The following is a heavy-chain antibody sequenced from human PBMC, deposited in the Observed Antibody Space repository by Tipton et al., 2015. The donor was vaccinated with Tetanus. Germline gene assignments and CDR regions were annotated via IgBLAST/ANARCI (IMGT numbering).Heavy chain of an antibody. V-gene: IGHV4-34*01. D-gene: IGHD6-6*01. Sequence: GLVKPSETLSLTCAVSGGSFSGYHWTWIRQSPGRGLEWIGEINHNGYTSYNPSLKGRVSISVDTSKNHLSLNLTTVTAADTAVYYCARALKQYVRVGDYWGQGSQVTVSS. J-gene: IGHJ4*02. CDR2: INHNGYT. CDR1: GGSFSGYH. CDR3: ARALKQYVRVGDY.